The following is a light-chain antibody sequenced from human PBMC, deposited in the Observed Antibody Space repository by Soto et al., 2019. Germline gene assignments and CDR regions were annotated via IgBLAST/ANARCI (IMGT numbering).Light chain of an antibody. V-gene: IGKV1-5*01. Sequence: DIQMTQSPSTLSVSVGDRVTITCRASQSISSWLAWYQQKPGKAPKLLIYDASSLESGVPSRFSGSGSGTEFTLTISSLQPDDFATYYCQQDHDDSWTFGQGTKV. CDR2: DAS. CDR1: QSISSW. CDR3: QQDHDDSWT. J-gene: IGKJ1*01.